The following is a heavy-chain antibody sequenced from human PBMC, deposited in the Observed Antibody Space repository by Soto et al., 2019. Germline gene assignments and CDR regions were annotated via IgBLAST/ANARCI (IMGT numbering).Heavy chain of an antibody. CDR2: IYPSDSDT. D-gene: IGHD3-9*01. V-gene: IGHV5-51*01. Sequence: GESLKISCKGSGYSFTSYWIGWVRQMPGKGLEWMGIIYPSDSDTRYSPPFQGQVTISADKSISTAYLQWSSLKASDTAMYYCARAYYDILTGYSFDYWGQGTLVTVSS. CDR3: ARAYYDILTGYSFDY. CDR1: GYSFTSYW. J-gene: IGHJ4*02.